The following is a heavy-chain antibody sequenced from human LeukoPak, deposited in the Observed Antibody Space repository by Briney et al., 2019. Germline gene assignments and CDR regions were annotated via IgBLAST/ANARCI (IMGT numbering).Heavy chain of an antibody. J-gene: IGHJ4*02. D-gene: IGHD2-21*02. Sequence: GGSLRLSCAASEFTFSNYWMSWVRQAPGKGLEWVSYISSSSSYTNYADSVKGRFTISRDNAKNSLYLQMNSLRAEDTAVYYCARGEGFVVVTATFDYWGQGTLVTVSS. CDR3: ARGEGFVVVTATFDY. CDR1: EFTFSNYW. CDR2: ISSSSSYT. V-gene: IGHV3-11*05.